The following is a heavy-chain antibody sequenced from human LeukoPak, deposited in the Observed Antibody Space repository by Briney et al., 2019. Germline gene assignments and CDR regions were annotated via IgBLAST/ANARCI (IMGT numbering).Heavy chain of an antibody. V-gene: IGHV3-33*07. CDR3: AQGHYVCNSEFLDN. CDR1: GFSFSSYG. Sequence: GGSLRLSCAASGFSFSSYGMYWVRQAPGKGLEWVALVYNDGGLPNYLDSVRGRFTISRDNSKNTLYLQMDSLRVEDTAVYYCAQGHYVCNSEFLDNWGQGSLVIVSS. CDR2: VYNDGGLP. D-gene: IGHD3-10*02. J-gene: IGHJ4*02.